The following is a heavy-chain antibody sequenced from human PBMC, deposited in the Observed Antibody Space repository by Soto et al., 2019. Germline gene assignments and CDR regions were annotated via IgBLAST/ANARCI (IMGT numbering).Heavy chain of an antibody. CDR3: ERRAVVVTGYYYGMDV. CDR2: IYYSGST. Sequence: SETLSLTCTVSGGSISSSCYCWGWLPQPTGKGLEWIGSIYYSGSTYYNRSLKSRVTISIDTSKKQFSLKVSAVTVADTAVYYXERRAVVVTGYYYGMDVWGQGTTVTVSS. V-gene: IGHV4-39*01. CDR1: GGSISSSCYC. D-gene: IGHD2-21*02. J-gene: IGHJ6*02.